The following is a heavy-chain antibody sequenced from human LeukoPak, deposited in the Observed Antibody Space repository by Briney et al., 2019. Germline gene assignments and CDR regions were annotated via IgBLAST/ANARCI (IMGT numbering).Heavy chain of an antibody. CDR2: IWYDGSNK. CDR3: ARDWGSGNSYYFDY. Sequence: GGSLRLSCAASGFTFSSYGMHWVRQAPGKGLEWVAVIWYDGSNKYYEDSVKGRFTISRDNSKNTLYLQMYSLRAEDTAVYYCARDWGSGNSYYFDYWGQGTLVTVSS. J-gene: IGHJ4*02. D-gene: IGHD3-10*01. V-gene: IGHV3-33*01. CDR1: GFTFSSYG.